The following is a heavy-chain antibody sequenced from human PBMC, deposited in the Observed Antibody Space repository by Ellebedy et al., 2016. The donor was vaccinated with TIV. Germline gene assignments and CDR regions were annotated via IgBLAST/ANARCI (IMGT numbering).Heavy chain of an antibody. V-gene: IGHV3-15*01. J-gene: IGHJ4*02. Sequence: GESLKISCAASGFTFSKDWMSWVRQAPGKGLEWVGRIKSRGDGGTTDYAAPVKPRFTMSSYDSKNTLYLQMNSRKTEDAAVYYCTTDGLTGTISYFDYWGQGSLVTVTS. CDR2: IKSRGDGGTT. CDR3: TTDGLTGTISYFDY. D-gene: IGHD1-1*01. CDR1: GFTFSKDW.